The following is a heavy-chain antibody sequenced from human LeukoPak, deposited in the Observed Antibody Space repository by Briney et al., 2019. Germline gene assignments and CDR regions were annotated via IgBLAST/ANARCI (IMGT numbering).Heavy chain of an antibody. Sequence: GGSLRLSCAASGFTFSSYAMSWVRQAPGKGLEWLSYISGSSSAIFYADSVKGRFTISRDNAKNSLYLQMNSLRDEDTAVYYCARDRGYYDRSGYPLLDYWGQGTLVTVFS. V-gene: IGHV3-48*02. CDR1: GFTFSSYA. CDR2: ISGSSSAI. J-gene: IGHJ4*02. CDR3: ARDRGYYDRSGYPLLDY. D-gene: IGHD3-22*01.